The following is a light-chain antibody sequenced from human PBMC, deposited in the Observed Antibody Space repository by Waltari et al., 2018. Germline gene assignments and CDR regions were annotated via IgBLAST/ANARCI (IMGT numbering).Light chain of an antibody. J-gene: IGLJ3*02. CDR2: NKN. V-gene: IGLV1-44*01. CDR1: TSNIGSTA. Sequence: QSLLTQPASASGTPGQRVTISCSGSTSNIGSTAVNWYPVVPGTAPKLLIYNKNQRPSGVPDRFSGSKSGTSASLAISGLQSDDEADYYCATWDDNLKGLFGGGTKLTVL. CDR3: ATWDDNLKGL.